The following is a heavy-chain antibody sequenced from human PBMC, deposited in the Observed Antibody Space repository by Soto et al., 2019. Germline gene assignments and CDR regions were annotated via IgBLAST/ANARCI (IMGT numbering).Heavy chain of an antibody. CDR1: GYSFTSYW. CDR3: ARGPRPDYNIVVVPAAYWMNI. CDR2: IDPSDSYT. D-gene: IGHD2-2*01. J-gene: IGHJ3*02. Sequence: PGASLKISCKGSGYSFTSYWISWVRQMPGKGLEWMGRIDPSDSYTSYSPSFQGHVTISADKSIGTAYLQWSSLKASDTAMYYCARGPRPDYNIVVVPAAYWMNIWGQGTMVTVSS. V-gene: IGHV5-10-1*01.